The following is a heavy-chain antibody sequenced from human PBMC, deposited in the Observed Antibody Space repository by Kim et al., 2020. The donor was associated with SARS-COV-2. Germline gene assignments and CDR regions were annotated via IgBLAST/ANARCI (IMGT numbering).Heavy chain of an antibody. D-gene: IGHD3-3*01. J-gene: IGHJ5*02. V-gene: IGHV4-39*01. CDR2: IYYSGST. CDR3: ARQFLLGKYYDFWSGYPANWFDP. Sequence: SETLSLTCTVSGGSISSSSYYWGWIRQPPGKGLEWIGSIYYSGSTYYNPSLKSRVTISVDTSKNQFSLKLSSVTAADTAVYYCARQFLLGKYYDFWSGYPANWFDPWGQGTLVTVSS. CDR1: GGSISSSSYY.